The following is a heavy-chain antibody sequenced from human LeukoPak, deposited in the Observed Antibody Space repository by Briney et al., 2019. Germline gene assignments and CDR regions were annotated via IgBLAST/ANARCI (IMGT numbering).Heavy chain of an antibody. Sequence: SETLSLTCTVSGGSVSSGSYYWSWIRQPPGKGLEWIGYIYYSGSTNYNPPLKSRVTISVDTSKNQFSLKLSSVTAADTAVYYCARGLPGYDFWSGYYSSYFDYWGQGTLVTVSS. CDR2: IYYSGST. D-gene: IGHD3-3*01. CDR1: GGSVSSGSYY. V-gene: IGHV4-61*01. J-gene: IGHJ4*02. CDR3: ARGLPGYDFWSGYYSSYFDY.